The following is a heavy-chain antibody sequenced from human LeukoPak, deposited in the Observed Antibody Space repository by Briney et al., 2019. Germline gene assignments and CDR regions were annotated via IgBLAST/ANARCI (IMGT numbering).Heavy chain of an antibody. CDR2: IYYSGST. J-gene: IGHJ4*02. CDR1: GGSISSSKYY. D-gene: IGHD7-27*01. V-gene: IGHV4-39*01. Sequence: SETLSLTCTVSGGSISSSKYYWGRIRQPPGKGLEWIGSIYYSGSTSYNPSLKSRGTISVNTSKNQFSLKMSSVTGADTAVYHCARQANWGSYFDYWGQGTLVTVSS. CDR3: ARQANWGSYFDY.